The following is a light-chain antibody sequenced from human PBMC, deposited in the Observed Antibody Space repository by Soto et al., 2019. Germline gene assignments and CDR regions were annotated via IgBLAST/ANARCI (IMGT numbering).Light chain of an antibody. CDR3: CSYASSGTFLL. J-gene: IGLJ2*01. CDR2: EGN. Sequence: QSALTQPASVSGSPGQSITISCSGTSSDVATFNLVSWYQQHPGKAPRLMIYEGNKRPSGISGRFSGSKSDRTASLTISGLQPEDEASYYCCSYASSGTFLLFGGGTKLTVL. V-gene: IGLV2-23*03. CDR1: SSDVATFNL.